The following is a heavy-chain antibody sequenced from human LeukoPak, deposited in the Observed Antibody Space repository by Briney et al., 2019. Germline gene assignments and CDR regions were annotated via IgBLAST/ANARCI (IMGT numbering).Heavy chain of an antibody. D-gene: IGHD1-26*01. CDR3: AIDGIPTYSFDF. V-gene: IGHV3-7*01. Sequence: GGSLRLSCSASGFTFSTYWMSWVRQAPGKGLEWMANINRDGGAQIYVDSVKGRFTISRDNAKDSLFLQMNNLRAEDTALYYWAIDGIPTYSFDFWGQGTMVTVSP. CDR2: INRDGGAQ. CDR1: GFTFSTYW. J-gene: IGHJ3*01.